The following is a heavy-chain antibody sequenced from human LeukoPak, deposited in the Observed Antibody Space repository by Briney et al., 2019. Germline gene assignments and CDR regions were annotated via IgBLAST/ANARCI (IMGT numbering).Heavy chain of an antibody. CDR2: ISGRSTSSDGGAM. CDR3: ARGSRSPESFDI. CDR1: GFTFSTYS. Sequence: PGGSLRLSCTASGFTFSTYSMNWVRQAPGRGLEWVSYISGRSTSSDGGAMQYADSVKGRFTISRDNAKNSLYLQMNSLRAEDTAVYYCARGSRSPESFDIWGQGTMVTVSS. J-gene: IGHJ3*02. D-gene: IGHD1-26*01. V-gene: IGHV3-48*04.